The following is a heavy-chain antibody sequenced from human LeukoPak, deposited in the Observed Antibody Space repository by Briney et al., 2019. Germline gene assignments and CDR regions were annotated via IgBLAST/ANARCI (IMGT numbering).Heavy chain of an antibody. CDR2: ISYAGSNK. D-gene: IGHD3-22*01. V-gene: IGHV3-30-3*01. Sequence: GGSLRLSCAASGFTFSSYAMHWVRQAPGKGLERVAVISYAGSNKYYADSVKGRFTISRDNSKNTLYLQMNSLRAEDTAVSYCASEGSYESSGDYLPWGEGTLVTVSP. CDR1: GFTFSSYA. J-gene: IGHJ5*02. CDR3: ASEGSYESSGDYLP.